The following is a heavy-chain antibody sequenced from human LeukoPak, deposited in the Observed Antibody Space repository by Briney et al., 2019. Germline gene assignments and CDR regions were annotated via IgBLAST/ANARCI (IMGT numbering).Heavy chain of an antibody. CDR3: ARLTKTLLWFGEREDGEYNWFDP. Sequence: TSETLSLTCTVSGGSISSSSYYWGWIRQPPGKGLEWIGSIYYSGSTYYNPSLKSRVTISVDTSKNQFSLKLSSVTAADTAVYYCARLTKTLLWFGEREDGEYNWFDPWGQGTLVTVSS. CDR1: GGSISSSSYY. V-gene: IGHV4-39*07. CDR2: IYYSGST. D-gene: IGHD3-10*01. J-gene: IGHJ5*02.